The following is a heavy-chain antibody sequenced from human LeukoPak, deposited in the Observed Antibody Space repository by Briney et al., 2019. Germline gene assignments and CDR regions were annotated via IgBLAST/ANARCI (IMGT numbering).Heavy chain of an antibody. J-gene: IGHJ4*02. V-gene: IGHV3-74*01. CDR2: IREDGTYT. CDR3: ARDFDMGITPGDDFDF. Sequence: GGSLRLSCAASGFSFSKYWMHWVRQTPGEGLVWVARIREDGTYTSYADFVRGRFTISRDNARNTVFLQMSSLRAEDTAVYYCARDFDMGITPGDDFDFWGQGTLVTVSS. CDR1: GFSFSKYW. D-gene: IGHD3-9*01.